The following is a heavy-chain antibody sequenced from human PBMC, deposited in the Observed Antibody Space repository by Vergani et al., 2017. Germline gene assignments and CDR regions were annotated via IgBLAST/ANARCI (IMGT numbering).Heavy chain of an antibody. V-gene: IGHV4-38-2*01. Sequence: QVQLQESGPGLVKPSETLSLTCAVSGYSISSGYYWGWIRQPPGKGLEWIGSIDHSGSTYYNPSLKSRVTISVDTSKNQFSLKLSSVTAADTAVYYCARLSPHEGRSNWFDPWGQGTLVTVSS. J-gene: IGHJ5*02. CDR1: GYSISSGYY. CDR2: IDHSGST. CDR3: ARLSPHEGRSNWFDP. D-gene: IGHD3-10*01.